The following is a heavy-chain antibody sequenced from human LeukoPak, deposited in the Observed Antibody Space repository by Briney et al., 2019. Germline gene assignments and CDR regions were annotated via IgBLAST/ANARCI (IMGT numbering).Heavy chain of an antibody. CDR2: ISGSGGST. CDR3: AKSSSCCFYYYYMDV. V-gene: IGHV3-23*01. CDR1: GFTFSSYA. D-gene: IGHD6-13*01. J-gene: IGHJ6*03. Sequence: GGSLRLSCAASGFTFSSYAMSWVRQAPGKGLEWVSAISGSGGSTYYADSVKGRFTISRDSSKNTLYLQMNSLRAEDTAVYYCAKSSSCCFYYYYMDVWGKGTTVTVSS.